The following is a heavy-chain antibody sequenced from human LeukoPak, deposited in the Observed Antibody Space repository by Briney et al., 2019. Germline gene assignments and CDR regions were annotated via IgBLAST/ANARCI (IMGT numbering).Heavy chain of an antibody. V-gene: IGHV3-15*01. J-gene: IGHJ4*02. CDR1: GFTFTNAW. CDR2: IKSKTNGETT. CDR3: TTDLGTYYHGSQRLIPIDY. D-gene: IGHD3-10*01. Sequence: GGSLRLSCVDSGFTFTNAWMSWVRQAPGKGLEWIGRIKSKTNGETTNYAEPVRGRFTISRDDSKSAVYLQMNSLKIEDTAVYYCTTDLGTYYHGSQRLIPIDYWGQGTLVTVSS.